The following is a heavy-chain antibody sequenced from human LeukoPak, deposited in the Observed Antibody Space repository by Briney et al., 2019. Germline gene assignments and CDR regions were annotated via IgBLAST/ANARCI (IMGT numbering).Heavy chain of an antibody. D-gene: IGHD2/OR15-2a*01. V-gene: IGHV4-59*08. CDR2: IYYSGST. Sequence: SETLSLTCTVSGGSISSYYWSWIRQPPGKGLEWTGYIYYSGSTNYNPSLKSRVTISVDTSKNQFSLKLSSVTAADTAVYYCARHVIYYFDYWGQGTLVTVSS. CDR1: GGSISSYY. CDR3: ARHVIYYFDY. J-gene: IGHJ4*02.